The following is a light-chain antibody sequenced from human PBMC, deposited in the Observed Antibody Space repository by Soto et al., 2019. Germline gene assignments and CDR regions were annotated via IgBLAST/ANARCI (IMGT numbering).Light chain of an antibody. Sequence: EIVMTQSPATLSVSPGERATLSCRTSQSFSSSYLAWYQQKPGQAPSRLIYGASTRATGIPARVSGSGSGTEFALTISRLQSEDLAVDYCQQYNNWPLTFGGGTKVEIK. CDR2: GAS. V-gene: IGKV3-15*01. J-gene: IGKJ4*01. CDR1: QSFSSSY. CDR3: QQYNNWPLT.